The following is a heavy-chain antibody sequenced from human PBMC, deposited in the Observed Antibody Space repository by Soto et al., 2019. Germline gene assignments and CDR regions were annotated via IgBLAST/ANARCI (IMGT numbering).Heavy chain of an antibody. J-gene: IGHJ4*02. CDR2: ISSNGDNT. V-gene: IGHV3-64D*06. Sequence: VGSLRLSCSASGFIFSSYTMYWVRQAPGKGLEYVSAISSNGDNTFYTDSVKGRFFISRDNSKNTLSLQMSSVRNEDTAMYYCVKVAGRVYFDSWGQGTLVTVSS. CDR1: GFIFSSYT. CDR3: VKVAGRVYFDS.